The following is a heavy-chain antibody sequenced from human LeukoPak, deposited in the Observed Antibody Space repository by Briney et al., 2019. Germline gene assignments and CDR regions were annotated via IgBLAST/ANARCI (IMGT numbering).Heavy chain of an antibody. CDR3: AHPTEYSSSWYGHWFDP. Sequence: ETLSLTCTVSGYSLSSGYYWGWVRQAPGKGLEWVSAISGSGGSTYYADSVKGRFTISRDNSKNTLYLQMNSLRAEDTAVYYCAHPTEYSSSWYGHWFDPWGQGTLVTVSS. J-gene: IGHJ5*02. CDR1: GYSLSSGYY. V-gene: IGHV3-23*01. CDR2: ISGSGGST. D-gene: IGHD6-13*01.